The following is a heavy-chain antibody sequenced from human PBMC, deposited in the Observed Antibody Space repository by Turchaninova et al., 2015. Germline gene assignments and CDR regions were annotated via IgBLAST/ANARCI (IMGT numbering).Heavy chain of an antibody. CDR2: INHSGST. J-gene: IGHJ4*02. CDR1: GGSCSGSY. CDR3: ARGLFYYDTRGFPGGY. Sequence: QVQLQQWGAGLLKPSETLSLPCAVYGGSCSGSYCSWSRPPPGKGLEGIGEINHSGSTNSNPSLKSRVTISVDTSKNQFSLKLSSVTAADTAVYYCARGLFYYDTRGFPGGYWGQGTLVTVSS. V-gene: IGHV4-34*01. D-gene: IGHD3-22*01.